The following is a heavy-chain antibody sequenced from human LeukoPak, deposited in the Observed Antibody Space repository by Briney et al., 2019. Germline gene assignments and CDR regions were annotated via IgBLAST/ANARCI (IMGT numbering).Heavy chain of an antibody. J-gene: IGHJ3*02. D-gene: IGHD3-9*01. Sequence: GASVKVSCKASGYTFASFGITWVRQAPGQGLGWMGWINAYNGHTNYAQKLQGRVSMTTDPSTRTVYMELRSLRSDDTAVYYCARDVPRLITISKAALDAFDIWGQGTMVTVSS. V-gene: IGHV1-18*01. CDR1: GYTFASFG. CDR3: ARDVPRLITISKAALDAFDI. CDR2: INAYNGHT.